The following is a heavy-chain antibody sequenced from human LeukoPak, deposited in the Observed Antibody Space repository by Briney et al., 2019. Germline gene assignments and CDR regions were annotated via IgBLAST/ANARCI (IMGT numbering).Heavy chain of an antibody. CDR1: GFTFDDYA. D-gene: IGHD4-23*01. J-gene: IGHJ4*02. Sequence: GGSLRLSCAASGFTFDDYAMHWVRQAPGKSLEWVSGISWNSGSIGYADSVKGRFTISRDNAKNSLYLQMNSLRAEDTALYYCAKDMGADYGGNYATFDYWGQGTLVTVSS. V-gene: IGHV3-9*01. CDR2: ISWNSGSI. CDR3: AKDMGADYGGNYATFDY.